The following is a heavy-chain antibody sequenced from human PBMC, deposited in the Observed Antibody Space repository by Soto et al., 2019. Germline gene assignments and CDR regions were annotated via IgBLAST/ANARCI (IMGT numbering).Heavy chain of an antibody. CDR1: GGTFSSYT. CDR3: ARGDNNLAH. D-gene: IGHD1-1*01. J-gene: IGHJ4*02. V-gene: IGHV1-69*02. CDR2: IIPILGIA. Sequence: QVQLVQSGAEVKKPGSSVKVSCKAFGGTFSSYTISWVRQGPGQGLEWMGRIIPILGIANYAQKFQGRVTITADKSTSTAYMELSSLRSEDTAVYYCARGDNNLAHWGQGTLVTVSS.